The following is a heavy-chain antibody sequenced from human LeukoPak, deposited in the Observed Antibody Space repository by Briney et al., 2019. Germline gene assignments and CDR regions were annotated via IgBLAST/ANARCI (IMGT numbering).Heavy chain of an antibody. Sequence: GGSLRLSCAASGFTFSSYAMSWVRQAPGKGLEWVAVISYDESNKYYADSVKGRFTISRDNSKNTLYLQMNSLRAEDTAIYYCARDERLLSFLKWGQGTLVTVSS. J-gene: IGHJ4*02. CDR1: GFTFSSYA. CDR3: ARDERLLSFLK. V-gene: IGHV3-30*04. D-gene: IGHD3-3*01. CDR2: ISYDESNK.